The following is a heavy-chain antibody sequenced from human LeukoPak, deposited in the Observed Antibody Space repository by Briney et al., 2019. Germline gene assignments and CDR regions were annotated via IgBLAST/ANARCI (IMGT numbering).Heavy chain of an antibody. CDR2: ISSSSSYI. Sequence: GGSLRLSCAASGFTFSSYSMNWVRQAPGKGLEWVSSISSSSSYIYYADSVKGRFTISRDNAKNSLYLQMNSLRAEDTAVYYCVRDRVDTAMVTNAFDIWGQGTMVTVSS. V-gene: IGHV3-21*01. D-gene: IGHD5-18*01. J-gene: IGHJ3*02. CDR1: GFTFSSYS. CDR3: VRDRVDTAMVTNAFDI.